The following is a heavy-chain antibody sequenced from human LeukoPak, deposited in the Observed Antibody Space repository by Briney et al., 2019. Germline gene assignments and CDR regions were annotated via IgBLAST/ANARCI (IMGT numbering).Heavy chain of an antibody. J-gene: IGHJ5*02. D-gene: IGHD2-15*01. Sequence: GGSLRLSCAASGFTFNDYTMGWVRQAPGKGREWVSGTLIGGGSTYYANSEKGRITISRDNSRNTLYLQMNSLRAEDAAVYYCAKGVVSPAVCAANHWGQGTLVTVSS. CDR2: TLIGGGST. CDR3: AKGVVSPAVCAANH. V-gene: IGHV3-23*01. CDR1: GFTFNDYT.